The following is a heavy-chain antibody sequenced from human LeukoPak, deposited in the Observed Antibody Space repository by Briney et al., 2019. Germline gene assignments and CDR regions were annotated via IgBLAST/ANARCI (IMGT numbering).Heavy chain of an antibody. Sequence: KPSETLSLTCAVSGGPISSGGYSWSWIRQPPGKGLEWIGYIYHSGSTYYNPSLKSRVTISVDRSKNQFSLKLSSVTAADTAVYYCARASPAGGDPLDLDYWGQGTLVTVSS. CDR2: IYHSGST. D-gene: IGHD1-1*01. CDR1: GGPISSGGYS. V-gene: IGHV4-30-2*01. J-gene: IGHJ4*02. CDR3: ARASPAGGDPLDLDY.